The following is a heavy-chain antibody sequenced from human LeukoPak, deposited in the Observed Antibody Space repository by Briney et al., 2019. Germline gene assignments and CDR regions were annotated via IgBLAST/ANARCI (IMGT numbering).Heavy chain of an antibody. CDR2: VYSSGST. Sequence: SQTLSLTCTVSGGSINNHYWSWIRQSPGTGLEWIGYVYSSGSTKYNPSLESRVTISVDTSKNQFSLRLSSVTAADTAVYYCTRDRKYCDDSGGYSPSYCYGMDVWGQGTTVTVSS. CDR1: GGSINNHY. J-gene: IGHJ6*02. CDR3: TRDRKYCDDSGGYSPSYCYGMDV. D-gene: IGHD3-22*01. V-gene: IGHV4-59*11.